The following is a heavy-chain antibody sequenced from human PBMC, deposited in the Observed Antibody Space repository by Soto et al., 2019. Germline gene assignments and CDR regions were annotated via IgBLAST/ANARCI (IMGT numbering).Heavy chain of an antibody. D-gene: IGHD3-3*01. J-gene: IGHJ6*02. CDR1: GFILSSSA. CDR2: ISGSGTST. Sequence: GGSLRLSCAASGFILSSSAMSWVRQAPGKGLEWVSAISGSGTSTYYAGSVKGRFTISGDNSKNTVYLQMNSLRAEDTAVYYCAKGPTIFGVVITFEYYYGMDVWGQGTTVTVS. V-gene: IGHV3-23*01. CDR3: AKGPTIFGVVITFEYYYGMDV.